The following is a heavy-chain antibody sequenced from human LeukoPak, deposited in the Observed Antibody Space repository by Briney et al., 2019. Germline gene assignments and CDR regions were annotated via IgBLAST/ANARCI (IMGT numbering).Heavy chain of an antibody. CDR2: ISYGGST. V-gene: IGHV4-59*01. CDR3: ARDSYNYGSGSLAY. D-gene: IGHD5-18*01. Sequence: PSETLSLTCAVSGGSIDRYYWTWIRQPPGEGLEWIGQISYGGSTNYNPSLKSRATISVDMSRNQFSLKLTSVTAADTAVYYCARDSYNYGSGSLAYWGQGTLVTVSS. J-gene: IGHJ4*02. CDR1: GGSIDRYY.